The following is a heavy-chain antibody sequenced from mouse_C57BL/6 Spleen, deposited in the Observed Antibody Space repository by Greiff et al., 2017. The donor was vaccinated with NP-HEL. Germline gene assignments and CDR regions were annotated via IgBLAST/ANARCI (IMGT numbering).Heavy chain of an antibody. CDR2: IDPSDSYT. CDR3: ASETGSYYFDY. D-gene: IGHD4-1*01. J-gene: IGHJ2*01. Sequence: QVQLQQPGAELVMPGASVKLSCKASGYTFTSYWMHWVKQRPGQGLEWIGEIDPSDSYTNYNQKFKGKSTLTVDKSSSTAYMQLSSLTSEDSAVYYCASETGSYYFDYWGKGTTLTVSS. V-gene: IGHV1-69*01. CDR1: GYTFTSYW.